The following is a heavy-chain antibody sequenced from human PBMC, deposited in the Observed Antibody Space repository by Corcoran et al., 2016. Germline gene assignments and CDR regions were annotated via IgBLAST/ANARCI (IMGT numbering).Heavy chain of an antibody. V-gene: IGHV1-46*01. J-gene: IGHJ3*02. CDR3: ARDGGVTGDAFDI. CDR2: INPSGGST. D-gene: IGHD2-21*02. CDR1: GYTFTSYY. Sequence: QVQLVQSGAEVKKPGASVKVSCKASGYTFTSYYMHWVRQAPGQGLEWMGIINPSGGSTSYAQKFQGRVTMTRDTSTSTVYMELSSLRSEDTAVYYGARDGGVTGDAFDIWGQGTMVTVSS.